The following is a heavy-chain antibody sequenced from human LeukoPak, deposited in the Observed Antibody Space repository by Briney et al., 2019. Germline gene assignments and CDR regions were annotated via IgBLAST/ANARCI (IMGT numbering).Heavy chain of an antibody. CDR3: AKAPSILGVS. V-gene: IGHV3-30*18. Sequence: GGSLRLSCAASGFTFSSYGMHWVRHAPGKGLEWVAVISYDGSNKYYADSVKGRFTISRDNSKNTLYLQMNSLRAEDTAVYYCAKAPSILGVSWGQGTLVTVSS. D-gene: IGHD3-16*02. CDR2: ISYDGSNK. J-gene: IGHJ4*02. CDR1: GFTFSSYG.